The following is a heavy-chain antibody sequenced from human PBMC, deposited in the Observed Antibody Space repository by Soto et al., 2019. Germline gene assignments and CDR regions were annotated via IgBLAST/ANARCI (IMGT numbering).Heavy chain of an antibody. Sequence: QVQLQESGPGLVKPSQTLSLTCTVSGGSIYSGGYYWSWLRQHPGKGMEWIGYIFYSGTTYYNPSLKIRVTISLDTSKKQFSLKLTSLTAADTAVYYCARTYASSPYFDYWGQGTLVAVSS. CDR3: ARTYASSPYFDY. CDR2: IFYSGTT. J-gene: IGHJ4*02. CDR1: GGSIYSGGYY. D-gene: IGHD2-2*01. V-gene: IGHV4-31*03.